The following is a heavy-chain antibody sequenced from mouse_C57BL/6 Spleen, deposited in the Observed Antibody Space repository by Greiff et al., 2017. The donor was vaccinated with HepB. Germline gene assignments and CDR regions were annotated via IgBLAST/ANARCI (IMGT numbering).Heavy chain of an antibody. D-gene: IGHD1-1*01. CDR1: GFTFSDYY. CDR3: ARDSRYYYGSSYWYFDV. J-gene: IGHJ1*03. Sequence: EVKLMESEGGLVQPGSSMKLSCTASGFTFSDYYMAWVRQVPEKGLEWVANINYDGSSTYYLDSLKSRFIISRDNAKNILYLQMSSLKSEDTATYYCARDSRYYYGSSYWYFDVWGTGTTVTVSS. V-gene: IGHV5-16*01. CDR2: INYDGSST.